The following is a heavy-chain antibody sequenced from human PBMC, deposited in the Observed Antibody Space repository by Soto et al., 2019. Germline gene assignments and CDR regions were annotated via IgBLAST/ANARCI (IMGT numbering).Heavy chain of an antibody. Sequence: RGGSLRLSCAASGFTVSSHYMTWVRQAPGKGLEWVSVIYTGGSTYYTDSVQGRFTISRDNSRNTLYLQMNSLRVEDTAVYYCARDQTDDNGLYYFDYWGPGTLVTVSS. D-gene: IGHD2-8*01. V-gene: IGHV3-53*01. CDR3: ARDQTDDNGLYYFDY. CDR2: IYTGGST. CDR1: GFTVSSHY. J-gene: IGHJ4*02.